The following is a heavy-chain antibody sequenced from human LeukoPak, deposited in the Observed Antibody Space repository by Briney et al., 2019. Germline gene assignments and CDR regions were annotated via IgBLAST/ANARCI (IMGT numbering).Heavy chain of an antibody. CDR1: GGSFSDYY. J-gene: IGHJ4*02. CDR2: IYYSGTT. V-gene: IGHV4-34*01. Sequence: SETLSLTCAVYGGSFSDYYRSWIRQPPGKGLEWIGSIYYSGTTYYKPSLKSRLTISVDTSKNQFSLKLTSVTAADTAVYYCATPAGPFGDYDYWGQGTLVTVSS. D-gene: IGHD4-17*01. CDR3: ATPAGPFGDYDY.